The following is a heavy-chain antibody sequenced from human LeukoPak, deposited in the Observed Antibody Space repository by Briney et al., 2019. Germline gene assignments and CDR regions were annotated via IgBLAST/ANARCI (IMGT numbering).Heavy chain of an antibody. J-gene: IGHJ4*02. Sequence: PGRSLRLSCAVSGFTFSSHWMHWVRQAPGKGLVWVSRISSDASFTSYADSVKGRFTISRDNGNNTLFLQMNSLRAEDTAVYYCGRAGFRTVSATGLDYWGQGTLVTVSS. CDR3: GRAGFRTVSATGLDY. D-gene: IGHD3-9*01. V-gene: IGHV3-74*01. CDR1: GFTFSSHW. CDR2: ISSDASFT.